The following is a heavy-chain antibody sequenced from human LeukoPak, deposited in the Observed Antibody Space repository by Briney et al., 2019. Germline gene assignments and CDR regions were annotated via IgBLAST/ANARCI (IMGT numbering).Heavy chain of an antibody. V-gene: IGHV3-11*01. J-gene: IGHJ4*02. CDR2: ISSSGSTI. CDR1: GFSFSSYA. Sequence: GGSLRLSCAASGFSFSSYAMSWVRQAPGKGLEWVSYISSSGSTIYYADSVKGRFTISRDNAKNSLYLQMNSLRAEDTAVYYCARTPVTTLDFDYWGQGTLVTVSS. D-gene: IGHD4-17*01. CDR3: ARTPVTTLDFDY.